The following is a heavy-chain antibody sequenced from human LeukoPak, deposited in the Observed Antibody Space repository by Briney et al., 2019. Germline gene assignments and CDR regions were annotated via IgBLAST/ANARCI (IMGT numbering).Heavy chain of an antibody. D-gene: IGHD6-13*01. CDR2: IYYSGST. V-gene: IGHV4-59*01. CDR1: GGSISSYY. J-gene: IGHJ5*02. Sequence: SETLSLTCTVSGGSISSYYWSWIRQPPGKGLEWIGYIYYSGSTNYNPSLKSRVTISVDTSKNQFSLKLSSVTAADMAVYYCARVSWSSSWFDWFDPWGQGTLVTVSS. CDR3: ARVSWSSSWFDWFDP.